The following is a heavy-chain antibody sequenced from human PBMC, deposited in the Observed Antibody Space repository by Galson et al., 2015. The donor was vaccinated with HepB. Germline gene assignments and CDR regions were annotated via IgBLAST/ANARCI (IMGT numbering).Heavy chain of an antibody. V-gene: IGHV6-1*01. CDR2: TLYRSKWSI. Sequence: CAISGDRVSSTRAAWNWIRQSPSRGLEWLGRTLYRSKWSIDYAASVRSRIIINPDTSNNQVSLQLNSVTPEDTAVYYCARVGPGRDGYNYGALDIWAQGTMVTVSS. D-gene: IGHD5-24*01. CDR1: GDRVSSTRAA. CDR3: ARVGPGRDGYNYGALDI. J-gene: IGHJ3*02.